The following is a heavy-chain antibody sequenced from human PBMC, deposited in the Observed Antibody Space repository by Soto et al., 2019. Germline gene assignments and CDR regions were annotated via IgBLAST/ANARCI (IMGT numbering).Heavy chain of an antibody. CDR1: GTTFTYSA. D-gene: IGHD6-6*01. CDR2: IIPIAGVP. J-gene: IGHJ6*02. V-gene: IGHV1-69*01. Sequence: QVQLVQSGAEVKKPGSSVNVSCKASGTTFTYSAINWLRQAPGQGLEWMGGIIPIAGVPTYAHKFQVRVTITAEESTTTVYMQLSCLKSEDTAVYYCATPSVEVRPKGCYYYADVWGHGTTVTVSS. CDR3: ATPSVEVRPKGCYYYADV.